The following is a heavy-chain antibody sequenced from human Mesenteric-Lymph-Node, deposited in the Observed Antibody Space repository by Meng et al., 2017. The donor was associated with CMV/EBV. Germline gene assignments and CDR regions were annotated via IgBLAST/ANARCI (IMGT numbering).Heavy chain of an antibody. V-gene: IGHV1-46*02. D-gene: IGHD3-3*01. J-gene: IGHJ4*02. Sequence: ASVKVSCKASGYNFKSYYMHWVRQAPGQGLEWMGIINPSSGTSNHAQKFQGRVAMTWDTSTSTVYMELRSLTSDDTAVYYCTRDSVGVINFDFWGQGTQVTVSS. CDR3: TRDSVGVINFDF. CDR2: INPSSGTS. CDR1: GYNFKSYY.